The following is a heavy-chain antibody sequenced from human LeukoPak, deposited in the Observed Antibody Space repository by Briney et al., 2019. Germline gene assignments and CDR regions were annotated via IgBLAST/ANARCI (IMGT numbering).Heavy chain of an antibody. CDR2: MNPNSGST. V-gene: IGHV1-8*01. D-gene: IGHD3-3*01. CDR3: AMGYDFWSGYND. J-gene: IGHJ4*02. CDR1: GYTFTSYD. Sequence: ASVKVSCRASGYTFTSYDINWVRQATGQGLEWMGWMNPNSGSTGYAQKFQGRVTMTRNTSISTAYMELSSLRSEDTAVYYCAMGYDFWSGYNDWGQGTLVTVSS.